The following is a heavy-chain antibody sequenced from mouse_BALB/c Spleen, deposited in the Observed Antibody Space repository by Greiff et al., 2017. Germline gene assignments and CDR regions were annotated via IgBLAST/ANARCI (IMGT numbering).Heavy chain of an antibody. Sequence: EVQGVESGGGLVKPGGSLKLSCAASGFTFSSYAMSWVRQTPEKRLEWVASISSGGSTYYPDSVKGRFTISRDNARNILYLQMSSLRSEDTAMYYCARGYGNYAMDYWGQGTSVTVSS. J-gene: IGHJ4*01. V-gene: IGHV5-6-5*01. D-gene: IGHD2-1*01. CDR3: ARGYGNYAMDY. CDR1: GFTFSSYA. CDR2: ISSGGST.